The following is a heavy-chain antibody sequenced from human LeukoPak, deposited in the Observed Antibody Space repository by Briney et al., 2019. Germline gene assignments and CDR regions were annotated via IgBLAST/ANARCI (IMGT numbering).Heavy chain of an antibody. CDR2: SNNDGSTT. J-gene: IGHJ4*02. CDR1: GFTFSRSW. V-gene: IGHV3-74*01. CDR3: VGALASPDDY. Sequence: PGGSLRLSCAASGFTFSRSWMHWVRQAPGKGLVWVSRSNNDGSTTNYADSVKGRFTISRDSAKKTLYLQMNSLRGEDTAVYYCVGALASPDDYWGQGPLVTVSP.